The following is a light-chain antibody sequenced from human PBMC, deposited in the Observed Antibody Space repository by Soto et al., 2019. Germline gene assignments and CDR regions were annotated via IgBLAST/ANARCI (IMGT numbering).Light chain of an antibody. Sequence: IQMTQSPSSLSASVGDRVTITCQASQDISKNLNWYQQKPGKAPKLLIYDASSLQTGVPSRFSGGGSATHYTFTISSLQPVDVATYYCQQYDNLLPITFGQGTRLEIK. CDR1: QDISKN. J-gene: IGKJ5*01. CDR3: QQYDNLLPIT. CDR2: DAS. V-gene: IGKV1-33*01.